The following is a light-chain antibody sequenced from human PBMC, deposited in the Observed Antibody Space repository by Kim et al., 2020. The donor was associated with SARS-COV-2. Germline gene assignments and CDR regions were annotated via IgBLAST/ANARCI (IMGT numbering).Light chain of an antibody. V-gene: IGKV3D-7*01. J-gene: IGKJ1*01. CDR3: QQDYNLPRT. CDR1: QSVSSSY. CDR2: GAS. Sequence: PGERVTLSGRASQSVSSSYLIWYQQKPGQAPRLLIYGASTRATGIPARFSGSGSGTDFTLTISSLQPEDFAVYYCQQDYNLPRTFGQGTKVDIK.